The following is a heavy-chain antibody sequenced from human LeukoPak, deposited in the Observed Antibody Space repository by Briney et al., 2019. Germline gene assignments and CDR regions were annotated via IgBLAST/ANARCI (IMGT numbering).Heavy chain of an antibody. CDR1: GFTVSSNY. CDR2: IYSGGST. J-gene: IGHJ4*02. Sequence: GGSLRLSCAASGFTVSSNYMSWVRQAPGKGLEWVSVIYSGGSTYYADSVKGRFTISRDNSKNTLYLQMNSLRAEDTAVYYCARGGTLSPGYFDYWGQGTLVTVSS. D-gene: IGHD1-1*01. CDR3: ARGGTLSPGYFDY. V-gene: IGHV3-53*01.